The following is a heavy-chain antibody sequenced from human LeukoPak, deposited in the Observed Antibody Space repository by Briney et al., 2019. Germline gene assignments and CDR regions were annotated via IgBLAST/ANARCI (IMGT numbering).Heavy chain of an antibody. V-gene: IGHV3-20*04. J-gene: IGHJ3*01. Sequence: GGSLRLSCAASGFTFDDYGMNWVRKPPGKGLEWVCNINWNGGSTSYADSLKGRLTISRDNAKSSLYLQMNSLRAEDTAMYFCARRMPGDAFDVWGQGTMVTVSS. CDR2: INWNGGST. D-gene: IGHD2-2*01. CDR1: GFTFDDYG. CDR3: ARRMPGDAFDV.